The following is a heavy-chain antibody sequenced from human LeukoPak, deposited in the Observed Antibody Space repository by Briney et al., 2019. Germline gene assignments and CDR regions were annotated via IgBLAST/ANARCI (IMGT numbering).Heavy chain of an antibody. CDR3: AKGLTTHDY. J-gene: IGHJ4*02. D-gene: IGHD4-11*01. Sequence: GGSLRLSCAASGFTFSSYSMNWVRQAPGKGLEWVSYISSSSTIYYAGSVKGRFTISRDNAKNSLYLQMNSLRAEDTAVYYCAKGLTTHDYWGQGTLVTVSS. V-gene: IGHV3-48*01. CDR2: ISSSSTI. CDR1: GFTFSSYS.